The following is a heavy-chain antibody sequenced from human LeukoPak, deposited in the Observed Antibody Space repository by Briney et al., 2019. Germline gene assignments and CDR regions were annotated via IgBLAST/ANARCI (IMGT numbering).Heavy chain of an antibody. CDR1: GFPFEKYV. Sequence: GGSLRLSCVASGFPFEKYVMNGVRQAPGKGLEWLATIYGSGVSISYADSVKGRFTISRDNSKNTLYLQMNSLRAEDTAMYFCAKYLGWELPAEAYWGQGILVTVSS. D-gene: IGHD1-26*01. CDR2: IYGSGVSI. CDR3: AKYLGWELPAEAY. V-gene: IGHV3-23*01. J-gene: IGHJ4*02.